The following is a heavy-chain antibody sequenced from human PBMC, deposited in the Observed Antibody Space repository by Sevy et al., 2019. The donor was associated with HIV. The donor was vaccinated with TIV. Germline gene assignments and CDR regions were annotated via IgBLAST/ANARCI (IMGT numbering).Heavy chain of an antibody. CDR3: TRVRALNYYDSSVSMEYNWFDP. D-gene: IGHD3-22*01. J-gene: IGHJ5*02. Sequence: ASVKVSCKTSGYTFTSYDINWVRQATGQGLEWMGWMNPNTGNTGFAQKFQDRVTMTRDTSKSTAYMELRSLRSDDTAIYYCTRVRALNYYDSSVSMEYNWFDPWGQGTLVTVSS. V-gene: IGHV1-8*01. CDR2: MNPNTGNT. CDR1: GYTFTSYD.